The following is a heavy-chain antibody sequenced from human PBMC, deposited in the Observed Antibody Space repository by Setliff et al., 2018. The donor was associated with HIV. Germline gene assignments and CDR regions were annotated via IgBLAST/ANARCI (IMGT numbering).Heavy chain of an antibody. J-gene: IGHJ6*03. CDR1: GYTFSTYG. V-gene: IGHV1-18*01. CDR2: ISAYNGNT. CDR3: ARDNYDDYSRVQMDV. D-gene: IGHD4-17*01. Sequence: ASVKVSCKASGYTFSTYGISWVRQAPGQGLEWMGWISAYNGNTNYAQKFQGRISMTTDTSTSTAYMELRSLRSDDTAVYYCARDNYDDYSRVQMDVWGKGTTGTVSS.